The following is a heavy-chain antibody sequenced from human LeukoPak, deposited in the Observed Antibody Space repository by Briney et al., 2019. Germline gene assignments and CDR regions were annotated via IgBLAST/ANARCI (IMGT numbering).Heavy chain of an antibody. CDR2: VHHSGTA. CDR1: KGSISNYS. CDR3: ASLGGYYESSSYSQLDAFDI. D-gene: IGHD3-22*01. Sequence: SETLSLTCTASKGSISNYSWSWIRQPPGKGLEWIGYVHHSGTANYNPSLMSRVNISIDTSEYRLSLKLSSVTAADTALYYCASLGGYYESSSYSQLDAFDIWGQGTVVTVSS. J-gene: IGHJ3*02. V-gene: IGHV4-59*01.